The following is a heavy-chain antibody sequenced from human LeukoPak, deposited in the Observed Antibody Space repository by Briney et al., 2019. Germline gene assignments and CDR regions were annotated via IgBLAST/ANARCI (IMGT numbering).Heavy chain of an antibody. D-gene: IGHD4-17*01. Sequence: SETLSLTCTVSGGSISSYYWSWIRQPAGKGLEWIGRIYTSGSTNYNPSLKSRVTMSVDTSKNRFSLKLSSVTAADTAVYYCARNRKNDYGDYRRAFDIWGQGTMVTVSS. V-gene: IGHV4-4*07. CDR3: ARNRKNDYGDYRRAFDI. J-gene: IGHJ3*02. CDR1: GGSISSYY. CDR2: IYTSGST.